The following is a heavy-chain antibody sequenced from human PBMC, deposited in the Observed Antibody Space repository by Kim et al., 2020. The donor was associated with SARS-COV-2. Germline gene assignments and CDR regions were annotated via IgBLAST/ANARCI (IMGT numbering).Heavy chain of an antibody. Sequence: TYYADSVKGRFTISRDNSKSTLYLQMNSLRGEDTAIYYCAKAYSSGWYYFDYWGQGTLVTVSS. V-gene: IGHV3-23*01. J-gene: IGHJ4*02. CDR2: T. D-gene: IGHD6-19*01. CDR3: AKAYSSGWYYFDY.